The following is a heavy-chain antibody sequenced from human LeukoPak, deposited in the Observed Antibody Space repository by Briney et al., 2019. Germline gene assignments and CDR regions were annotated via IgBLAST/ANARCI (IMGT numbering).Heavy chain of an antibody. D-gene: IGHD2-2*01. CDR2: INHGEST. CDR3: ARNVVVPAATGAFDI. V-gene: IGHV4-34*01. J-gene: IGHJ3*02. CDR1: GGSFSGYY. Sequence: SETLSLTCAVSGGSFSGYYWYWIRQPPGKGLEWIGEINHGESTNYNPSLKSRATLSVDTSKNQFSLKLTSVTAADTAVYYCARNVVVPAATGAFDIWGQGTMVTVSS.